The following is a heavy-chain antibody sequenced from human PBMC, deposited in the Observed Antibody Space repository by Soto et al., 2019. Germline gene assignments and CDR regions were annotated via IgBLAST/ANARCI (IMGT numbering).Heavy chain of an antibody. Sequence: EVQLLESGGGLVQPGGSLRLSCAASGFTFSTYGMSWVRQSPGKGLEWVSAISGSGGSTYYADSVKGRFTISRDNSKNTLYLQINSLRAGDTAIYYCAKNLGSWYADYWGQGTLVTVSS. V-gene: IGHV3-23*01. CDR3: AKNLGSWYADY. CDR2: ISGSGGST. CDR1: GFTFSTYG. D-gene: IGHD6-13*01. J-gene: IGHJ4*02.